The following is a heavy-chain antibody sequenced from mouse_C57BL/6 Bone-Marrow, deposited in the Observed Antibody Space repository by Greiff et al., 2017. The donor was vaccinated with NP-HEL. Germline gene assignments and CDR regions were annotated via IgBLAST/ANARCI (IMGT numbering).Heavy chain of an antibody. CDR3: ARKLRFAWFAY. CDR1: VYTFTSYW. Sequence: QVQLQQPGAELVKPGASVKLSCKASVYTFTSYWMHWVKQRPGQGLEWIGMIHPNSGSTNYNEKFKSKATLTVDKSSSTAYMQLSSLTSEDSAVYYCARKLRFAWFAYWGQGTRVTVSA. CDR2: IHPNSGST. V-gene: IGHV1-64*01. J-gene: IGHJ3*01. D-gene: IGHD1-1*01.